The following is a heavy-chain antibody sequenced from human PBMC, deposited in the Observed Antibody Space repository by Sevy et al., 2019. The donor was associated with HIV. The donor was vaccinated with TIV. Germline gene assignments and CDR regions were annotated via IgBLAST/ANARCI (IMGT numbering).Heavy chain of an antibody. CDR3: AGEFTGWDLRLDY. D-gene: IGHD1-26*01. Sequence: GGSLRLSCVASGFAFSTHAMHWVRQAPDKGLEWVAVISYDGTNKNYADSVKDRFTISRDNSKNTLYLQMNSLRADDAAVYYCAGEFTGWDLRLDYWGQGTLVTVSS. CDR2: ISYDGTNK. J-gene: IGHJ4*02. CDR1: GFAFSTHA. V-gene: IGHV3-30-3*01.